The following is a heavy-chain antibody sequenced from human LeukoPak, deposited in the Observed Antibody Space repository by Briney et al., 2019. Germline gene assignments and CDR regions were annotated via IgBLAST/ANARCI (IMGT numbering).Heavy chain of an antibody. CDR2: ISSSSSTI. CDR3: ARAEVLGATALFDY. D-gene: IGHD1-26*01. CDR1: GFTFSSYS. J-gene: IGHJ4*02. V-gene: IGHV3-48*01. Sequence: PGGSLRLSCAASGFTFSSYSMNWVRQAPGKGLEWVPYISSSSSTIYYADSVKGRFTISRDNAKNSLYLQMNSLRAEDTAVYYCARAEVLGATALFDYWGQGTLVTVSS.